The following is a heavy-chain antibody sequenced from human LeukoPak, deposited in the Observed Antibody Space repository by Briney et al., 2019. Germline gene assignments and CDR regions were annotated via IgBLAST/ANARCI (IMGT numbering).Heavy chain of an antibody. J-gene: IGHJ3*02. Sequence: PGRSLRLSCAASGFTFSSYAMHWVRQAPGKGLEWVAVISYDGSNKYYADSVKGRFTISRDNSKNTLYLQMNSLRAEDTAVYYCARDLRRYYYDSRGYSDALDIWGQGTMVTVSS. CDR3: ARDLRRYYYDSRGYSDALDI. CDR1: GFTFSSYA. D-gene: IGHD3-22*01. CDR2: ISYDGSNK. V-gene: IGHV3-30*04.